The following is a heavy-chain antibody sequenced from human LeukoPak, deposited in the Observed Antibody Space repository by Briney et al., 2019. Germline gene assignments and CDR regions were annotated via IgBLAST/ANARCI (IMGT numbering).Heavy chain of an antibody. CDR2: ISYDGSNK. CDR1: GFTFSSCG. CDR3: AKALTSGWYLDAFNI. V-gene: IGHV3-30*18. J-gene: IGHJ3*02. Sequence: GRSLRLSCVASGFTFSSCGMHWVRQAPGKGLEWVAVISYDGSNKYYADSVKGRFTISRDNSKNTLFLEMNSLRAEDTAVYYCAKALTSGWYLDAFNIWGQGTMVTVSS. D-gene: IGHD6-19*01.